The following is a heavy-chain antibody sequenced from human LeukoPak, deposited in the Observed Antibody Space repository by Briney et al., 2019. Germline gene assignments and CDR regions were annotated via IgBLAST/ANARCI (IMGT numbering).Heavy chain of an antibody. V-gene: IGHV3-64*01. Sequence: GGSLRLSCAASGFTFSSYAMHWVRQAPGKGLEYVSAISSNGGSTYYTNSVKGRFTISRDNSKNTLYLQMGSLRAEDMAVHYCARAGWEMATSHFDYWGQGTLVTVSS. CDR2: ISSNGGST. J-gene: IGHJ4*02. CDR3: ARAGWEMATSHFDY. D-gene: IGHD5-24*01. CDR1: GFTFSSYA.